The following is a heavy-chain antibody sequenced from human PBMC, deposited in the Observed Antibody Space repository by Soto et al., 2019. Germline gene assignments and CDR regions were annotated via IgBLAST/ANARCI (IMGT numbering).Heavy chain of an antibody. CDR3: AKGFYYGSGERGSPFDY. J-gene: IGHJ4*02. CDR1: GFTFSSYA. Sequence: EVQLLESGGGLVQPGGSLRLSCAAPGFTFSSYAMSWVRQAPGKALEWVSAISGSGGSTYYADSVKGRFTFSRDNSKKTQYLQMKSLRAEDTSVYYCAKGFYYGSGERGSPFDYWGQGKMVTVSS. D-gene: IGHD3-10*01. V-gene: IGHV3-23*01. CDR2: ISGSGGST.